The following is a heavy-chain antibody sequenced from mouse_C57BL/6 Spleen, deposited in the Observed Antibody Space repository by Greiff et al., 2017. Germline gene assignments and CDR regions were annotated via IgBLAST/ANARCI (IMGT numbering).Heavy chain of an antibody. V-gene: IGHV1-82*01. CDR2: IYPGDGDT. Sequence: QVQLQQSGPELVKPGASVKISCKASGYAFSSSWMNWVKQRPGKGLEWIGRIYPGDGDTNYNGKFKGKATLTADKSSSTAYMQLSSLTSEDSAVYFCARGYSNYDYFDYWGQGTTLTVSS. CDR1: GYAFSSSW. D-gene: IGHD2-5*01. CDR3: ARGYSNYDYFDY. J-gene: IGHJ2*01.